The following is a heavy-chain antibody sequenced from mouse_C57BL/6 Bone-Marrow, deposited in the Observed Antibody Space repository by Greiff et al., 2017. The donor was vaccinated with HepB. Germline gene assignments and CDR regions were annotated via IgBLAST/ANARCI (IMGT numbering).Heavy chain of an antibody. V-gene: IGHV14-4*01. CDR2: IDPENGDT. D-gene: IGHD1-1*01. CDR1: GFNIKDDY. CDR3: TSYYYGSSYDAMDY. J-gene: IGHJ4*01. Sequence: VQLQQSGAELVRPGASVKLSCTASGFNIKDDYMHWVKQRPEQGLEWIGWIDPENGDTEYASKFQGKATITADTSSNTAYLQLSSLTSEDPAVYYCTSYYYGSSYDAMDYWGQGTSVTVSS.